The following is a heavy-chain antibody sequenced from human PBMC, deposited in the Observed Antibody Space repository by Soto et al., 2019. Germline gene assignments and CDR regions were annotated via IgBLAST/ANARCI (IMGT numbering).Heavy chain of an antibody. CDR1: GGSTSSGAYY. CDR3: ASSSFLRSGDLFHGLDV. Sequence: SETLSLTCTVPGGSTSSGAYYWGWIRQHSGKGLEWIGYMHYSGSAYYNPSLKSRVTISVDTSKNQFSLKLTSVTAEDTALYFCASSSFLRSGDLFHGLDVWGQGTTVTVSS. V-gene: IGHV4-31*03. CDR2: MHYSGSA. J-gene: IGHJ6*02. D-gene: IGHD3-10*01.